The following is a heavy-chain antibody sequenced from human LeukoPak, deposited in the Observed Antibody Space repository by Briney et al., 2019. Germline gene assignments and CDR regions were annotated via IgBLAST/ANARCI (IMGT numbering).Heavy chain of an antibody. D-gene: IGHD3-10*01. CDR1: GVSISSYY. V-gene: IGHV4-59*01. CDR3: ARVGYYGSGSYYRDYFEY. Sequence: PSETLPLTCTVSGVSISSYYWTWIRQPPGKGLEWIGFISNSAITDYNPSLKSRVTISIDTSKNQFSLKLNSVTAADTAVYYCARVGYYGSGSYYRDYFEYWGQGTLVTVSS. J-gene: IGHJ4*02. CDR2: ISNSAIT.